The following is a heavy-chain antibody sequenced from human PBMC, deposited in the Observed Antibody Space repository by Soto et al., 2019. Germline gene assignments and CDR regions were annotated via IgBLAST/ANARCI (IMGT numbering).Heavy chain of an antibody. CDR3: ATTMVYANWFDP. CDR1: GYTLTELS. CDR2: FGPEDGET. Sequence: ASVKVSCKVSGYTLTELSMHWVRQAPGKGLEWMGGFGPEDGETIYAQKFQGRVTMTEDTSTDTAYMELSSLRSEDTAVYYCATTMVYANWFDPWGQGTLVTVSS. J-gene: IGHJ5*02. D-gene: IGHD2-8*01. V-gene: IGHV1-24*01.